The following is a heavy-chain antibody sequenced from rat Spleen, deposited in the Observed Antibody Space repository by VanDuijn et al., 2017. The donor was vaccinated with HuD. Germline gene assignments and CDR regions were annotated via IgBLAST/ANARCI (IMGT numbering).Heavy chain of an antibody. J-gene: IGHJ2*01. CDR1: GFTFNNYW. Sequence: EVQLVESGGGLVQPGRSLKLSCVASGFTFNNYWMTWIRQAPGKGLEWIASITNTGRSVHYPASVKGRFTISRDNAKSTLYLQMDSLRSEDTASYSCARQWYYFDYWGQGVMVTVSS. CDR2: ITNTGRSV. D-gene: IGHD1-1*01. CDR3: ARQWYYFDY. V-gene: IGHV5-31*01.